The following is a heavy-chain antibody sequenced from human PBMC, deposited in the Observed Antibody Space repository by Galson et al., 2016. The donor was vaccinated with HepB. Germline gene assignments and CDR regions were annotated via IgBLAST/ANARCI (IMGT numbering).Heavy chain of an antibody. D-gene: IGHD1-26*01. Sequence: SLRLSCAASGFSFSNYEMNWVRQAPGKGLEWVAYISGGGETTYSADSVRGRFTISRDNARDSVFLQMTSLRVEDTARYYCARDALGTWDLTTWGQGTLVSVSS. CDR3: ARDALGTWDLTT. CDR1: GFSFSNYE. V-gene: IGHV3-48*03. CDR2: ISGGGETT. J-gene: IGHJ1*01.